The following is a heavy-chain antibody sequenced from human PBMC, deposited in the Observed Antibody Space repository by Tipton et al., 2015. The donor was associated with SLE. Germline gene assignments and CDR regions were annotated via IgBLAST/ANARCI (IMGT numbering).Heavy chain of an antibody. V-gene: IGHV4-59*01. J-gene: IGHJ4*02. CDR2: IYYSGGT. Sequence: LSCTVSGGSISSYYWSWIRQPPGKGLEWIGYIYYSGGTNYNPSLKSRVTISVDTSKNQFSLKLSSVTAADTAVYYCARWAGPTVNFDYWGQGTLVTVPS. CDR1: GGSISSYY. D-gene: IGHD4-11*01. CDR3: ARWAGPTVNFDY.